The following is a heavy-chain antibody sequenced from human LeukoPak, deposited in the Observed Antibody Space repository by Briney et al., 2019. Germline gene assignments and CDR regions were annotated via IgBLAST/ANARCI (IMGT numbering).Heavy chain of an antibody. J-gene: IGHJ3*02. CDR2: IYHSGST. Sequence: PSETLSLTCAVSGGSISSGGYSWSWIRQPPGKGLGWIGYIYHSGSTYYNPPLKSRVTISVDRSKNQFSLKLSSVTAADTAVYYCARAENLDCSSTSCYRNNAFDIWGQGTMVTVSS. CDR3: ARAENLDCSSTSCYRNNAFDI. V-gene: IGHV4-30-2*01. CDR1: GGSISSGGYS. D-gene: IGHD2-2*01.